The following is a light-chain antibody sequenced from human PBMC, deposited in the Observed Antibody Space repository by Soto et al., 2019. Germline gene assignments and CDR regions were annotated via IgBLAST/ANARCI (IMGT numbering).Light chain of an antibody. J-gene: IGLJ3*02. CDR1: SSDVGSYNL. Sequence: QSVLTQPASVSGSPGQSITISCTGTSSDVGSYNLVSWYQQHPGKAPKLMIYEGSKRPSGVSNRFSVSKSGNTASLTISGLQAEEEADYYCCSYAGSSTPWVFGGGTKLTVL. V-gene: IGLV2-23*01. CDR2: EGS. CDR3: CSYAGSSTPWV.